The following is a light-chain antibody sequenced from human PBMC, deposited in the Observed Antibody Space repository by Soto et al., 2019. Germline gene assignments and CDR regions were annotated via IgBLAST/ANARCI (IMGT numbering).Light chain of an antibody. CDR2: GNT. V-gene: IGLV1-44*01. CDR3: GAWDDSLSGYV. CDR1: SSNIGTNT. Sequence: QAVVTQPPSASGTPGQRVTISCSGGSSNIGTNTVNWYQHLPGTAPKLLISGNTQRPSGVPDRFSGSKSSTSASLAISGLQSEDEADYYCGAWDDSLSGYVFGTGTKLTVL. J-gene: IGLJ1*01.